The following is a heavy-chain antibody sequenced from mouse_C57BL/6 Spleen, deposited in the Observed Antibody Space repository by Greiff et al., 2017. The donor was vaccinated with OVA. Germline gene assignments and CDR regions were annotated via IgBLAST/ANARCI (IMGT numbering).Heavy chain of an antibody. Sequence: VQLQQPGAELVRPGSSVKLSCKASGYTFTSYWMDWVKQRPGQGLEWIGNIYPSDSETHYNQKFKDKATLTVDKSSSTAYMQLSSLTSEDSAVYYCARELGREDYWGQGTTLTVSS. J-gene: IGHJ2*01. CDR1: GYTFTSYW. V-gene: IGHV1-61*01. CDR3: ARELGREDY. CDR2: IYPSDSET. D-gene: IGHD4-1*01.